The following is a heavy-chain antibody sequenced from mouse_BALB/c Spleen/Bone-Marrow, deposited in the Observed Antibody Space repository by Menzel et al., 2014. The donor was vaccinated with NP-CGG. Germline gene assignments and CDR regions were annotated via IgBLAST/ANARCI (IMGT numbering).Heavy chain of an antibody. CDR3: TRGGNYRALFAY. J-gene: IGHJ3*01. D-gene: IGHD2-1*01. CDR1: GDSITSGY. CDR2: IPYYDST. V-gene: IGHV3-8*02. Sequence: EVQLVESGPSLVKPSQTLSLPCSVTGDSITSGYWNCIRKFPGNKLEYMGYIPYYDSTFYNPSLKSRISITRDTSKNXYYLQLNSLTTEDTATYYCTRGGNYRALFAYWGRGTLVTVSA.